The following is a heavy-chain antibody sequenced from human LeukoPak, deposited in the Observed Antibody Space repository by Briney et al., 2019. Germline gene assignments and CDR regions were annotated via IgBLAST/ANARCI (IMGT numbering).Heavy chain of an antibody. CDR1: GFTFDDYA. Sequence: KPGGSLRLSCAASGFTFDDYAMHWVRQAPGKGLEWVSGISWTSGDIGYADSVKGRFTISRDNAKNSLYLQMNSLRAEDTAVYYCARDGQWELSRVDYWGQGTLVTVSS. V-gene: IGHV3-9*01. CDR3: ARDGQWELSRVDY. D-gene: IGHD1-26*01. CDR2: ISWTSGDI. J-gene: IGHJ4*02.